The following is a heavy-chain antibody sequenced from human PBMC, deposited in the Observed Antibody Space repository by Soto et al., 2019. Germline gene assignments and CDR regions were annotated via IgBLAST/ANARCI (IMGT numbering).Heavy chain of an antibody. Sequence: SSETLSLTCAVYGGSFSGYYWSWIRQPPGKGLEWIGEINHSGSTNYNPSLKSRVTISVDTSKNQFSLKLSSVTAADTAVYYCARVRTMVRGVTIKRWFDPWGQGTLVTVS. CDR1: GGSFSGYY. CDR2: INHSGST. V-gene: IGHV4-34*01. CDR3: ARVRTMVRGVTIKRWFDP. D-gene: IGHD3-10*01. J-gene: IGHJ5*02.